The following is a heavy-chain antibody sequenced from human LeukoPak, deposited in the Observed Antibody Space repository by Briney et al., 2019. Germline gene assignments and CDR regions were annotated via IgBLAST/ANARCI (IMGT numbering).Heavy chain of an antibody. V-gene: IGHV4-34*01. J-gene: IGHJ6*03. CDR1: GGSFSGYY. CDR2: INHSGST. CDR3: ARGVAVAGPDRYYYYYYMDV. D-gene: IGHD6-19*01. Sequence: SSETLSLTCAVYGGSFSGYYWSWIRQPPGKGLEWIGEINHSGSTNYNPSLKSRVTISVDTSKNQFSLKLSPVTAADTAVYYCARGVAVAGPDRYYYYYYMDVWGKGTTVTVSS.